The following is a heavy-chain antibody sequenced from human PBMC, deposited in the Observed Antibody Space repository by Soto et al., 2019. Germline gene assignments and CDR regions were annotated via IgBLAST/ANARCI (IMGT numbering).Heavy chain of an antibody. CDR2: IYPGDSET. D-gene: IGHD6-6*01. CDR1: GYSFSTCW. V-gene: IGHV5-51*01. CDR3: ARRAYCTSSALYNWFDS. J-gene: IGHJ5*01. Sequence: GESLKISCKGSGYSFSTCWIGWVRQMPGKGLEWMGIIYPGDSETTYSPSFQGQVTFSVDKSINTTYLQWNSLKASDTAMYYCARRAYCTSSALYNWFDSWGQGTLVTVSS.